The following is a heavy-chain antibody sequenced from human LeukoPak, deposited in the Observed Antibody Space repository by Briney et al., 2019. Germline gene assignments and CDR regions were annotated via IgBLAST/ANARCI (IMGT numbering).Heavy chain of an antibody. V-gene: IGHV3-53*01. J-gene: IGHJ4*02. D-gene: IGHD7-27*01. CDR2: IFSGGST. CDR1: GFTFSSYE. CDR3: ARDLAWGAFDY. Sequence: GGSLRLSCAASGFTFSSYEMNWVRQAPGKGLEWVSVIFSGGSTYYADSVKGRFTISRDDSKNTLSLQMNSLRVEDTAVYYCARDLAWGAFDYWGQGTLVTVSS.